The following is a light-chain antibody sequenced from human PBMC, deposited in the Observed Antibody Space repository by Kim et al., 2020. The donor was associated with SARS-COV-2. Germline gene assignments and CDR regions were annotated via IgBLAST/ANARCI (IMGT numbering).Light chain of an antibody. CDR2: KAS. Sequence: AYIGDRVTITCRASQDINRYVAWYQQKPGKAPTLLIYKASDLEYGVSSKFSGSGSGTEFTLTISSLQPDDFATYYCQQYISYPLTFGGGTKVDIK. J-gene: IGKJ4*01. CDR1: QDINRY. CDR3: QQYISYPLT. V-gene: IGKV1-5*03.